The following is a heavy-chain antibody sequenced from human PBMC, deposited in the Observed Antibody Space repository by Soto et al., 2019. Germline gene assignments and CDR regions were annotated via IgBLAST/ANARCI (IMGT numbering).Heavy chain of an antibody. V-gene: IGHV3-23*01. CDR1: GFTFSSYA. Sequence: EVQLLESGGGLVQPGGSLRLSCAASGFTFSSYAMSWVRQAPGKGLEWVSAISGSGGSTYYADSVKGRFTISRDNSKNTLYLQMNSLRAEETAVYYCAKKKRDGYNVDYWGQGTLVTVSS. J-gene: IGHJ4*02. CDR2: ISGSGGST. CDR3: AKKKRDGYNVDY. D-gene: IGHD5-12*01.